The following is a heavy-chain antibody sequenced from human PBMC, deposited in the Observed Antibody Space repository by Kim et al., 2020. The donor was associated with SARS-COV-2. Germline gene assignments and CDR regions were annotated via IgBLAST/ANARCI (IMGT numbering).Heavy chain of an antibody. J-gene: IGHJ5*02. CDR3: ARLGLVGYSYAGGVWFDP. CDR1: GYSFTSYW. D-gene: IGHD5-18*01. CDR2: IYPGDSDT. V-gene: IGHV5-51*01. Sequence: GESLKISCKGSGYSFTSYWIGWVRQMPGKGLEWMGIIYPGDSDTRYSPSFQGQVNITADKSISTAYLQWSSLKASDTAMYYCARLGLVGYSYAGGVWFDPWGQGTLVTVSS.